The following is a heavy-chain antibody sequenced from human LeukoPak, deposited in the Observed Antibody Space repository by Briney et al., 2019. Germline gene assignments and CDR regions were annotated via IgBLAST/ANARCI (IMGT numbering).Heavy chain of an antibody. J-gene: IGHJ6*03. V-gene: IGHV3-21*01. CDR3: ARGQHGGYYYYYMDV. D-gene: IGHD3-16*01. Sequence: GSLRLSCAASGFTFSSYSMNWVRQAPGKGLEWVSSISSSSSYIYYADSVKGRFTISRDNAKNSLYLQMNSLRAEDTAVYYCARGQHGGYYYYYMDVWGKGTTVTVSS. CDR2: ISSSSSYI. CDR1: GFTFSSYS.